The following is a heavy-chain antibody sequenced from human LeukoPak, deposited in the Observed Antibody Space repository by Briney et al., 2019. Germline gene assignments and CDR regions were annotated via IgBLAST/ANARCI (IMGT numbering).Heavy chain of an antibody. CDR1: GFTFSSYG. Sequence: GRSLRLSCAASGFTFSSYGMHWVRQAPGRGLERVSSISSSSSYIYYADSVKGRFTISRDNAKNSLYLQMNSLRAEDTAVYYCARSYYDYVWGSYLLEGFFDYWGQGTLVTVSS. D-gene: IGHD3-16*01. CDR2: ISSSSSYI. V-gene: IGHV3-21*01. J-gene: IGHJ4*02. CDR3: ARSYYDYVWGSYLLEGFFDY.